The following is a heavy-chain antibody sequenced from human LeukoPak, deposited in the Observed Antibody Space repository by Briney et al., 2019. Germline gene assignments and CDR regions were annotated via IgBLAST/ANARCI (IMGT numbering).Heavy chain of an antibody. J-gene: IGHJ1*01. CDR1: RFTFSSYA. D-gene: IGHD3-3*02. CDR3: AKGDHSFY. Sequence: GGSLRLSCAASRFTFSSYAMSWVRQAPGTGLEWVSAISGSGGSTYYADSVKGRFTISRDNSKNTLYLQMNSLRAQDMAVYYCAKGDHSFYWGQGTLVTVSS. V-gene: IGHV3-23*01. CDR2: ISGSGGST.